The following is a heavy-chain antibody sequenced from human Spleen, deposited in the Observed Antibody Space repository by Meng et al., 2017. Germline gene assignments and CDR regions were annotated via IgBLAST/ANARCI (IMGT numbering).Heavy chain of an antibody. CDR3: ARGPTTMAHDFDY. V-gene: IGHV4-34*01. D-gene: IGHD4-11*01. CDR1: GGSFSDYY. J-gene: IGHJ4*02. Sequence: GLLMLSGTLSLPSVVSGGSFSDYYWSWIRQPPGKGLEWIGEINHSGSTNYNPSLESRATISVDTSQNNLSLKLSSVTAADSAVYYCARGPTTMAHDFDYWGQGTLVTVSS. CDR2: INHSGST.